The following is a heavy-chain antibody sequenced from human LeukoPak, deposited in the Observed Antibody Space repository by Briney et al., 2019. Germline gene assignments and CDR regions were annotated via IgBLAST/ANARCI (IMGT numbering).Heavy chain of an antibody. V-gene: IGHV3-48*04. J-gene: IGHJ4*02. CDR2: ITQTGGTI. CDR3: ARGNNTFEMATLALDH. D-gene: IGHD5-24*01. CDR1: GLTFNIFR. Sequence: GGSLRLSCAASGLTFNIFRMSWVRQTPGKGLEWLSYITQTGGTIYYADSVKGRFTISRDNAKDSLYLQINSLRVEDTAVYYCARGNNTFEMATLALDHWGQGALVTVSS.